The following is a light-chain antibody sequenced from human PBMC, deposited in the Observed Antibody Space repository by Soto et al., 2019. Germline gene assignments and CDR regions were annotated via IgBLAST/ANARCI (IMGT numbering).Light chain of an antibody. J-gene: IGKJ5*01. CDR1: QSIGSRY. CDR2: DAS. Sequence: DIVLTQSPGTLSLSPGERSTLSCSSSQSIGSRYLAWYQQKPGQAPRLLIYDASSRATGIPDSFSGSGSGTDFTLTISRLEPEDFAVYYCQHFGSSQITFGQGTRLEI. CDR3: QHFGSSQIT. V-gene: IGKV3-20*01.